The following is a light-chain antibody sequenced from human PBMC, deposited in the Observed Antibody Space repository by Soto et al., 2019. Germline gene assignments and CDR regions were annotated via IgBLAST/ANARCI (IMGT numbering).Light chain of an antibody. CDR1: SSDVGGYNY. CDR2: DVS. V-gene: IGLV2-14*01. Sequence: QSVLTQPASVSGSPGQSITISCTGTSSDVGGYNYVSWYQQHPGKAPKLMIYDVSNRPSGVSNRFSGSKSGNTASLSISELQAEDEADYYCSSYTSSGTRVSGTGSKVTVL. J-gene: IGLJ1*01. CDR3: SSYTSSGTRV.